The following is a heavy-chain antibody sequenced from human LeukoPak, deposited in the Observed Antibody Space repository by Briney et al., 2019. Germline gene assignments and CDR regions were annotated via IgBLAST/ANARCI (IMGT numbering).Heavy chain of an antibody. Sequence: GGSLRLSCTASGFTFSPYGMHWVRQAPGKGLEWVAVIWFDGKTYNYADSVEGRFTISRDNTKNTLSLQMNSLRAEDTAVYYCARDGLETTVVPAYYFDYWGQGTLVTVSS. CDR3: ARDGLETTVVPAYYFDY. V-gene: IGHV3-33*08. CDR1: GFTFSPYG. D-gene: IGHD2-2*01. CDR2: IWFDGKTY. J-gene: IGHJ4*02.